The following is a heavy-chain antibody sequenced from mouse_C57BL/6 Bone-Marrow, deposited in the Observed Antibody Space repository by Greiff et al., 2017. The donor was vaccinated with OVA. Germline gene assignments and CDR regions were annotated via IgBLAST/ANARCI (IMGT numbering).Heavy chain of an antibody. V-gene: IGHV2-2*01. Sequence: QVQLQQSGPGLVQPSQSLSITCTVSGFSLTSYGVHWVRQSPGKGLEWLGVIWSGGSTDYNAAFISRLSISKDHSKIQFCLKMNSLQADDTSIYYWARTYSNYVYYIDYWGQGTTLTVSS. CDR1: GFSLTSYG. CDR3: ARTYSNYVYYIDY. CDR2: IWSGGST. J-gene: IGHJ2*01. D-gene: IGHD2-5*01.